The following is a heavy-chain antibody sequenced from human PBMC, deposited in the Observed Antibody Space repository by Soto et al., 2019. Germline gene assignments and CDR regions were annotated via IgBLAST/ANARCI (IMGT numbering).Heavy chain of an antibody. Sequence: EVQLLESGGGFVQPGGSLRLSCAASGFTFSSDAMSWVRQAPGKGLEWVSGISGRGGSTYYADSVKGRFTISRDNSRNTLYLQMNSLRAEDTALYYCAKSPLARVVPSTHIDYWGHGTLVIVSS. CDR3: AKSPLARVVPSTHIDY. V-gene: IGHV3-23*01. CDR2: ISGRGGST. D-gene: IGHD2-2*01. CDR1: GFTFSSDA. J-gene: IGHJ4*01.